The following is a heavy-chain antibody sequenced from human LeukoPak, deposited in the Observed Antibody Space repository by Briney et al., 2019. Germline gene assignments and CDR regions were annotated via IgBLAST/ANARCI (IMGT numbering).Heavy chain of an antibody. J-gene: IGHJ4*02. CDR2: IYYSGST. V-gene: IGHV4-61*01. Sequence: SETLSLTCTVSGGSVNSSFYYWSWVRQPPGKGLEWIGYIYYSGSTNYNPSFKSRVTISVDTSKKQFSLKLSSVTAADTAVYYCARAPEFGRNYFDSSGYYFFDYWGQGTLVTVSS. D-gene: IGHD3-22*01. CDR3: ARAPEFGRNYFDSSGYYFFDY. CDR1: GGSVNSSFYY.